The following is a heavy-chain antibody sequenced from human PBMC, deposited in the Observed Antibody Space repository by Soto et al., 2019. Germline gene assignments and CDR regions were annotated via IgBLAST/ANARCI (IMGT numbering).Heavy chain of an antibody. CDR3: AKDLWYYCSGSITVPFXY. CDR2: ISGSGGST. Sequence: HPGGSLRLSCAASGFTFSSYAMSWVRQSPGKGLEWVSAISGSGGSTYYADSVKGRFTISRDNSKNTLYLQMNSLRAEDTAVYYCAKDLWYYCSGSITVPFXYWGQRLLVTVS. CDR1: GFTFSSYA. V-gene: IGHV3-23*01. J-gene: IGHJ4*02. D-gene: IGHD2-15*01.